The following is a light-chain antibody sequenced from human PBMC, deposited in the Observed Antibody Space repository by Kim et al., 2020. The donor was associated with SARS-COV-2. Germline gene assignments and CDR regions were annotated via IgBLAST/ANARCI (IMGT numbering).Light chain of an antibody. CDR2: GAS. Sequence: WSPGDRASLSCRASHSVSSSYLAWYQQKPGQAPRLLIYGASSRATGIPDRFSGSGSRTDFTLTISRLEPEDVAVYYCQQYGSSPLTFGGGTKLEIK. J-gene: IGKJ4*01. CDR1: HSVSSSY. V-gene: IGKV3-20*01. CDR3: QQYGSSPLT.